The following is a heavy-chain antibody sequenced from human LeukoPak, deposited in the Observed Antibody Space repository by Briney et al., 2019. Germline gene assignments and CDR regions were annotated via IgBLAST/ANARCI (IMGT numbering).Heavy chain of an antibody. J-gene: IGHJ5*01. V-gene: IGHV4-39*07. D-gene: IGHD3-10*01. CDR3: ARGPPDFYNSGSYYNGYNWFDS. CDR1: GGSISGSSYY. CDR2: IYSSGST. Sequence: SETLSLTCTVSGGSISGSSYYWGWIRQPPGKGLEWLGRIYSSGSTNYNPSLKSRVTISADTSKNQFSLTLTSVTAADTAVYYCARGPPDFYNSGSYYNGYNWFDSWGQGTLVTVSS.